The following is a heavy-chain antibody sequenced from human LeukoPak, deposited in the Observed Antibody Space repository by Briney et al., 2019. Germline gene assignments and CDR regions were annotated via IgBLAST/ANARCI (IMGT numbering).Heavy chain of an antibody. V-gene: IGHV1-18*01. CDR1: GYTFTSYG. D-gene: IGHD3-22*01. Sequence: GASVKVSCKASGYTFTSYGISWVRQAPGQGLEWMGWISAYNGNTNYAQKLQGGVTMTTDTSTSTAYMELRSLRSDDTAVYYCARAYYYDSSGYYLFDYWGQGTLVTVSS. CDR2: ISAYNGNT. J-gene: IGHJ4*02. CDR3: ARAYYYDSSGYYLFDY.